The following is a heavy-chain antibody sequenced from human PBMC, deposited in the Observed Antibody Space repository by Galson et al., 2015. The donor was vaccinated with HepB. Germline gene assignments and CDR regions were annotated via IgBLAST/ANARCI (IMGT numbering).Heavy chain of an antibody. Sequence: CAISGDSVSSNSAVWNWIRQSPSRGLEWLGRTYYRFKWYTEYAVSVKSRITINPDTSNNQVSLQLSFVTPEDTAVYFCARAGGRRPPHYYYGLDVWGRGTTVTVSS. CDR2: TYYRFKWYT. V-gene: IGHV6-1*01. D-gene: IGHD3-10*01. J-gene: IGHJ6*02. CDR1: GDSVSSNSAV. CDR3: ARAGGRRPPHYYYGLDV.